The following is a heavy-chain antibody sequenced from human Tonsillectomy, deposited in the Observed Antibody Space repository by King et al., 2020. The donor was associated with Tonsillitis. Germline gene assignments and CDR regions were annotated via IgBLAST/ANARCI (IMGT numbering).Heavy chain of an antibody. J-gene: IGHJ5*01. CDR1: GFTFSSYW. CDR2: IKYDGGQR. Sequence: VQLVEAGGGLVQPGGYLRLYWAASGFTFSSYWMNWVRQAPGKGLEWVANIKYDGGQRLYVDSVKGRFTISRDNAKSSLYLQMNNLRVEDTAIYYCTINAGGGMSDSWGQGTLVTVSS. D-gene: IGHD3-16*01. CDR3: TINAGGGMSDS. V-gene: IGHV3-7*03.